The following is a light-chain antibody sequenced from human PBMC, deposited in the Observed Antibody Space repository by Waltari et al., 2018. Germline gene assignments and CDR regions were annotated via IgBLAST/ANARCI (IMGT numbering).Light chain of an antibody. J-gene: IGLJ3*02. Sequence: QLVLTQSPSASASLGASVKLTCTLSSGHSTNVIAWLQKRPERGPRYLMKVNSDGSHNKGDEIPDRFSGSSSGAGHYLTISSLQSEDEADYYCQTGGHGTWVFGGGTKLTVL. V-gene: IGLV4-69*01. CDR2: VNSDGSH. CDR1: SGHSTNV. CDR3: QTGGHGTWV.